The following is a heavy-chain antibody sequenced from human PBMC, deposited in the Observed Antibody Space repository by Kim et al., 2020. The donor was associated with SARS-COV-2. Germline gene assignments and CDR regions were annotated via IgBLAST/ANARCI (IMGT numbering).Heavy chain of an antibody. J-gene: IGHJ4*02. D-gene: IGHD1-26*01. Sequence: GGSLRLSCAASGFNFNTYDMNWVRQAPGKGLEWVSAISSSGDRTYYAYSVKGRFTISRDNSKSTLNLQMNGLRADDTAVYYCAKAAPAVGPSHLDYWGRGALVTVSS. CDR1: GFNFNTYD. CDR3: AKAAPAVGPSHLDY. V-gene: IGHV3-23*01. CDR2: ISSSGDRT.